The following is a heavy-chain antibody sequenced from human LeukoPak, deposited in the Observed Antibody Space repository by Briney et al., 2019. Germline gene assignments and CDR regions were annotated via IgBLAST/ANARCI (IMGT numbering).Heavy chain of an antibody. CDR3: AGGYSSAYMADKFDP. D-gene: IGHD3-16*01. CDR1: GGSISSYY. J-gene: IGHJ5*02. V-gene: IGHV4-4*07. CDR2: IYTSGST. Sequence: SETLSLTCTVSGGSISSYYWSWIRQPAGKGLEWIGRIYTSGSTNYNPSLKSRVTMSVDTSKNQFSLKLGSVTAADTAVYYCAGGYSSAYMADKFDPWGQGTLVTVSS.